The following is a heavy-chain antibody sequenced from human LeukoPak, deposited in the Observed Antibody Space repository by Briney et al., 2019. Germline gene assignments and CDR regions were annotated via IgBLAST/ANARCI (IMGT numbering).Heavy chain of an antibody. CDR2: TSGYNGDT. D-gene: IGHD5-24*01. J-gene: IGHJ5*02. V-gene: IGHV1-18*01. CDR3: ARDNSVRDEAWWFNP. Sequence: ASVKVSCKASVYTFTTYGITWVRQTPGQGLEWMGWTSGYNGDTNYAQKLQGRVTLTRDMSTSTDYLELSSLRSEDTAVYYCARDNSVRDEAWWFNPWGQGTLVTVSS. CDR1: VYTFTTYG.